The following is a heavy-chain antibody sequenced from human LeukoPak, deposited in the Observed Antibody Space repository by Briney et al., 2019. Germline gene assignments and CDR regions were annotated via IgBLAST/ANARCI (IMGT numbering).Heavy chain of an antibody. CDR3: ARVCDSSGYYYEGAARYYYYAMDV. Sequence: ASVKVSCKASGYTFTSYYMHWVRQAPGQGLEWMGIINPSGGSTSYAQKFQGRVTMTRDTSTSTVYMELSSLRSEDTAVYYCARVCDSSGYYYEGAARYYYYAMDVWGQGTTVTVSS. J-gene: IGHJ6*02. V-gene: IGHV1-46*01. CDR2: INPSGGST. D-gene: IGHD3-22*01. CDR1: GYTFTSYY.